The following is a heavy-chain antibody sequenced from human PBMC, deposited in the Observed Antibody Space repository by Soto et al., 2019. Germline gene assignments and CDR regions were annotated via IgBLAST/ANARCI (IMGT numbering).Heavy chain of an antibody. J-gene: IGHJ6*02. Sequence: EVPLLESGGDLVQPGGSLRLSCAASGFTFHKYAMTWVRQAPGKGLEWVSVISGSGGNTYYADSVKGRFAISRDNTKNTLYLQMNSLRADDTAVYHCAKDWYYGSEKYGLDGWGQGTTVTVSS. CDR2: ISGSGGNT. V-gene: IGHV3-23*01. CDR1: GFTFHKYA. CDR3: AKDWYYGSEKYGLDG. D-gene: IGHD3-10*01.